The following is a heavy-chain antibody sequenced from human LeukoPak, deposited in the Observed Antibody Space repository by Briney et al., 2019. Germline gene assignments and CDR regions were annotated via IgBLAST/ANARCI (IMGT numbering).Heavy chain of an antibody. Sequence: GGSLRLSCAASGFTFSSYALHWVRQAPGKGLEWVAAISYDGSNKYFADSVKGRFTISRDNSKNTLYLQMNSLRAEDTAVYYCARDWYYDILTGYPGYFDYWGQGTLVTVSS. CDR3: ARDWYYDILTGYPGYFDY. CDR1: GFTFSSYA. V-gene: IGHV3-30-3*01. D-gene: IGHD3-9*01. J-gene: IGHJ4*02. CDR2: ISYDGSNK.